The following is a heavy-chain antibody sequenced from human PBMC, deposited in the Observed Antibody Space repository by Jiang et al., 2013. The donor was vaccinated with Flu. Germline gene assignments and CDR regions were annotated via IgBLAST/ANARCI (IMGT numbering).Heavy chain of an antibody. CDR1: GGSISSGSYY. Sequence: GLVKPSQTLSLTCTVSGGSISSGSYYWSWIRQPAGKGLEWIGRIYTSGSTNYNPSLKSRVTISVDTSKNQFSLKLSSVTAADTAVYYCASSYDILTGLGMVPTPWGQGTLVTVSS. D-gene: IGHD3-9*01. CDR3: ASSYDILTGLGMVPTP. V-gene: IGHV4-61*02. J-gene: IGHJ5*02. CDR2: IYTSGST.